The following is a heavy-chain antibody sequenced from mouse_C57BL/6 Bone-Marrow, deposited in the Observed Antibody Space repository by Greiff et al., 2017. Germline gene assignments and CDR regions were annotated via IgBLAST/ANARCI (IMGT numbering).Heavy chain of an antibody. Sequence: EVKVVESGGGLVKPGGSLKLSCAASGFTFSSYAMSWVRQTPEKRLEWVATISDGGSYTYYPDNVKGRFTISSDNAKNNLYLQMSQLRSEDTAMYYWARDRVGRSTMVPYAMDYWGQGTSVTVSS. CDR1: GFTFSSYA. D-gene: IGHD2-1*01. CDR2: ISDGGSYT. J-gene: IGHJ4*01. CDR3: ARDRVGRSTMVPYAMDY. V-gene: IGHV5-4*01.